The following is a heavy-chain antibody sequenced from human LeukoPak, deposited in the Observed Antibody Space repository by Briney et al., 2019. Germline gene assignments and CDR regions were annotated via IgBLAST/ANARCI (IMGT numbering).Heavy chain of an antibody. D-gene: IGHD2-2*01. J-gene: IGHJ3*02. CDR2: ISYDGSNK. V-gene: IGHV3-30-3*01. Sequence: GGSLRLSCAASGFTFSSYAMHWVRQAPGKGLEWVAVISYDGSNKYYADSVKGRFTISRDNSKNTLYLQMNSLRAEDTAVYYCARSRLSDAFDTWGQGTMVTVSS. CDR1: GFTFSSYA. CDR3: ARSRLSDAFDT.